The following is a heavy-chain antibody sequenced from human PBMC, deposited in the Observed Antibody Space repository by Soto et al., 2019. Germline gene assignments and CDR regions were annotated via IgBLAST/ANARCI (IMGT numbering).Heavy chain of an antibody. D-gene: IGHD6-13*01. Sequence: GGSLRLSCAASGFTFRSYAMSWVRQAPGKGLEWVSAISGSGGSTYYADSVKGRFTISRDNAKNSLYLQMNSLRDEDTALYYCARDRQSTPWYAADYWGQGSLVTVSS. CDR1: GFTFRSYA. V-gene: IGHV3-23*01. CDR3: ARDRQSTPWYAADY. CDR2: ISGSGGST. J-gene: IGHJ4*02.